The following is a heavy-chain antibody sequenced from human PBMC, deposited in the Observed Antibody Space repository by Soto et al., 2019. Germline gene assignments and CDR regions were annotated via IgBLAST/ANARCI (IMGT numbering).Heavy chain of an antibody. V-gene: IGHV1-18*01. CDR3: ARGMAEEQIFYYFDY. J-gene: IGHJ4*02. Sequence: ASVKVSCKASGYTFTTYGTNWARQAPGQGLEWMGWINVYNGKTNYGQNLQGRVTLTTDTSTSTAYMELRSLRSDDTAVYYCARGMAEEQIFYYFDYWGQGALVTVSS. D-gene: IGHD3-9*01. CDR1: GYTFTTYG. CDR2: INVYNGKT.